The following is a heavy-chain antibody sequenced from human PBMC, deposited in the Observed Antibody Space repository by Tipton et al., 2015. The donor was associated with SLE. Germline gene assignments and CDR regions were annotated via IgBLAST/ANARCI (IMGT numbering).Heavy chain of an antibody. CDR1: GYTFTSYG. D-gene: IGHD3-22*01. Sequence: QLVQSGAEVKKPGASVKVSCKASGYTFTSYGISWVRQAPGQGLEWMGWISAYNGDTNYAQNLQGRVTMTTDTSTSTAYMELRSLRSDDTAVYYCARDLPARDSSGYPVGYWGQGTLVTVSS. CDR2: ISAYNGDT. CDR3: ARDLPARDSSGYPVGY. J-gene: IGHJ4*02. V-gene: IGHV1-18*01.